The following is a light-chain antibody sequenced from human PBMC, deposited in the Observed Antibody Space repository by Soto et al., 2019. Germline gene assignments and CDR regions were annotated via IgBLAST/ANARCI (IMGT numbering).Light chain of an antibody. CDR1: SSDIGGYNY. Sequence: QSALTQPASVSGSPGQSITISCTGTSSDIGGYNYVSWYQQHPGKAPKLMISEVSNRPSGVSNRFSSSKSGNTASLTISGLQSEDEADYYCSSYTSSSTVLFGGGTKLTVL. J-gene: IGLJ2*01. V-gene: IGLV2-14*01. CDR2: EVS. CDR3: SSYTSSSTVL.